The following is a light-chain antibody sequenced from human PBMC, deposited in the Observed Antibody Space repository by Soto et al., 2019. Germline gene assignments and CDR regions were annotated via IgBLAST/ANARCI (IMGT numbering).Light chain of an antibody. CDR1: SSDVGAYDF. V-gene: IGLV2-14*01. J-gene: IGLJ1*01. Sequence: QSVLTQPASVSGSPGQSITISCTGTSSDVGAYDFVSWYQHYPGKAPKLVTFDVTHRPPGISDRFSGSKSANTASLTISGLQAEDEAFYYCSSYTTRSTLVFGCGTKLSVL. CDR2: DVT. CDR3: SSYTTRSTLV.